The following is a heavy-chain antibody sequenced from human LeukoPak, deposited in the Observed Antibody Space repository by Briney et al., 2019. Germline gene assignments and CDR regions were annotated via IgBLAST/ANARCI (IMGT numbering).Heavy chain of an antibody. CDR3: ARDHGVLRYFDWLIKGYYFDY. D-gene: IGHD3-9*01. J-gene: IGHJ4*02. Sequence: ASVKVSCKASGYTFTGYYMHWVRQAPGQGLEWMGWINPNSGGTNYAQKFQGRVTMTRDTSISTAYMELSRLRSDDTAVYYCARDHGVLRYFDWLIKGYYFDYWGQGTLVTVSS. CDR2: INPNSGGT. CDR1: GYTFTGYY. V-gene: IGHV1-2*02.